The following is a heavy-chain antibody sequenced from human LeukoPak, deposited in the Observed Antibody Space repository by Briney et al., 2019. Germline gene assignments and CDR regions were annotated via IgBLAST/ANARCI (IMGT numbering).Heavy chain of an antibody. CDR2: ISSSGSTI. J-gene: IGHJ5*02. CDR1: GFTFSDYY. Sequence: GGSLRLPCAASGFTFSDYYMSWIRQAPGKGLEWVSYISSSGSTIYYADSVKGRFTISRDNAKNSLYLQMNSLRAEDTAVYYCARGGGCSSTSCPPSARGWFDPWGQGTLVTVSS. D-gene: IGHD2-2*01. CDR3: ARGGGCSSTSCPPSARGWFDP. V-gene: IGHV3-11*04.